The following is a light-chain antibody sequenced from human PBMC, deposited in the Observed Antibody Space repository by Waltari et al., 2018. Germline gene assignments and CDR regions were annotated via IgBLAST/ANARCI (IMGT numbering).Light chain of an antibody. Sequence: QSALSQPLSASGSPGQSVTISCTGTSNDAGGYYYVSWFQQFPGKAPNLIIYDVTRRHAGVPDRFSGSKSGNTASLTISGLQVEDEATYYCCSRAGTYTWLFGGGTKVTVL. V-gene: IGLV2-11*01. CDR1: SNDAGGYYY. J-gene: IGLJ2*01. CDR2: DVT. CDR3: CSRAGTYTWL.